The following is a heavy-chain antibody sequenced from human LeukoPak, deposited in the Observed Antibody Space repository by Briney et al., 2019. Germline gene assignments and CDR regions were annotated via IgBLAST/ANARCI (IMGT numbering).Heavy chain of an antibody. V-gene: IGHV3-23*01. Sequence: PGGSLRLSCAASGFTFSSCAMSWVRQAPGKGLEWVSAISGSGGGTYYADSVKGRFTISRDNSKNTLYLQMNSLRAEDTAVYYCAKDRVVVVPAAMSPLDYWGQGTLVTVSS. CDR3: AKDRVVVVPAAMSPLDY. J-gene: IGHJ4*02. CDR2: ISGSGGGT. D-gene: IGHD2-2*01. CDR1: GFTFSSCA.